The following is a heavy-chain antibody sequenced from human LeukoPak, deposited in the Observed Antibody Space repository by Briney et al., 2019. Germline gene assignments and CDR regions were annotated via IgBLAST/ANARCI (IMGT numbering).Heavy chain of an antibody. Sequence: SQTLSLTFAVSGGSIISSGYSWSWIRQPPGKGLEWIGYIYSSGSTYYTPSLKSRVSISIDTSKNQFSLKLSSVTAADTAVYYCASEYCNTATCRFDYWGQGTLVTVSS. D-gene: IGHD2/OR15-2a*01. CDR2: IYSSGST. J-gene: IGHJ4*02. V-gene: IGHV4-30-4*07. CDR1: GGSIISSGYS. CDR3: ASEYCNTATCRFDY.